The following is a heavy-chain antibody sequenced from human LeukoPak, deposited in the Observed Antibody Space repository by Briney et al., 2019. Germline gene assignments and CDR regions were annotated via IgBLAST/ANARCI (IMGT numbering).Heavy chain of an antibody. Sequence: PSETLSLTCTVSGGSIRSYYWSWIRQPPGKGLEWIGYIYYSGSTNYNPSLKSRVTISVDTSKNQFSLKLSSVTAADTAVYYCARSARYCSGGSCYPYWYFDLWGRGTLVTVSS. CDR1: GGSIRSYY. CDR3: ARSARYCSGGSCYPYWYFDL. J-gene: IGHJ2*01. V-gene: IGHV4-59*01. D-gene: IGHD2-15*01. CDR2: IYYSGST.